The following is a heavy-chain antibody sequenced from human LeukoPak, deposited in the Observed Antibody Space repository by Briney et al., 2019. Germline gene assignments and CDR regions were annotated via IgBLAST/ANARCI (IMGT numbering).Heavy chain of an antibody. CDR1: GFTFSSYA. V-gene: IGHV3-23*01. Sequence: PGGSLRLSCTASGFTFSSYAMSWVRQAPGKGLEWVSVISHSAGSTFYADSVKGRFTITRDNSKNTLYLQMNSLRAEDTAVYYCAKRAAGSGTSLYYFDYWGQGTLVTVSS. CDR2: ISHSAGST. J-gene: IGHJ4*02. CDR3: AKRAAGSGTSLYYFDY. D-gene: IGHD3-10*01.